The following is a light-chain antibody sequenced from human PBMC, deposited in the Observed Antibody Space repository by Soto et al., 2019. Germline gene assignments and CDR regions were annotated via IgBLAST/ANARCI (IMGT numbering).Light chain of an antibody. CDR3: SSYTSGATPSVV. J-gene: IGLJ2*01. CDR1: SDDIGDYSY. V-gene: IGLV2-14*01. CDR2: EVN. Sequence: QSALTQPASVSGSPGQSITISCTGTSDDIGDYSYVSWYQQHPGKAPKLILYEVNNRPTGISNRFSGSKSGNTASLTISGLQAEEESDYYCSSYTSGATPSVVFGGGTKLAVL.